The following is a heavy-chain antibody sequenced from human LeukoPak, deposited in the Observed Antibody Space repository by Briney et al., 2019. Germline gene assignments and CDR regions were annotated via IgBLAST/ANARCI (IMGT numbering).Heavy chain of an antibody. V-gene: IGHV5-51*01. D-gene: IGHD2-21*02. Sequence: GESLKISCKGSGYSFTNYWIGWVRQMPGKGLEWMGIIYPGDSDTRYSPSFQGQVTISADKSISTAYLQWSSLKASDTAMYYCARFPCGGDCYLVYYFDYWGQGTLVTVSS. CDR2: IYPGDSDT. J-gene: IGHJ4*02. CDR1: GYSFTNYW. CDR3: ARFPCGGDCYLVYYFDY.